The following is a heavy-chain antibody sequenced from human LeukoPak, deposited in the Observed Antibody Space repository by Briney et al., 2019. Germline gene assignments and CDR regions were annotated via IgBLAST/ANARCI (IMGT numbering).Heavy chain of an antibody. Sequence: GGPLRLSCAASGFTFSSYSMNWVRQAPGKGLEWVSSISSSSSYIYYADSVKGRFTISRDNAKNSLYLQMNSLRAEDTAVYYCARDEASGTLRPNWFDPGGQGTLVTVSS. CDR2: ISSSSSYI. D-gene: IGHD2-2*01. CDR1: GFTFSSYS. J-gene: IGHJ5*02. V-gene: IGHV3-21*01. CDR3: ARDEASGTLRPNWFDP.